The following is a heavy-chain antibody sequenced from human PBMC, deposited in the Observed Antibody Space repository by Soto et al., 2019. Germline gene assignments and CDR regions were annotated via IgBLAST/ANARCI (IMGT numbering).Heavy chain of an antibody. CDR3: ARVPGYSSGWSAAEY. V-gene: IGHV3-30-3*01. J-gene: IGHJ4*02. D-gene: IGHD6-19*01. CDR1: RFSFSNYA. CDR2: MSHDGSNK. Sequence: QVQVVESGGGVVQPGRSLRLSCTASRFSFSNYALHWVRQTPGKGLEWVASMSHDGSNKYHTDSVKGRFTISRDNSKNTMYLQMNSLRGEDTAVYYCARVPGYSSGWSAAEYWGQGTLVTVSS.